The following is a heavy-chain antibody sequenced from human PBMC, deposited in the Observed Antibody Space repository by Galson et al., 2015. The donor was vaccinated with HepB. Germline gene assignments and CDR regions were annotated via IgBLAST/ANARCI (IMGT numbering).Heavy chain of an antibody. D-gene: IGHD6-19*01. CDR1: GFTVSSNY. V-gene: IGHV3-53*01. CDR3: ARVVRGSSGWYYFDY. CDR2: IYSGGST. Sequence: SLRLSCAASGFTVSSNYMSWVRQAPGKGLEWVSVIYSGGSTYYADSVKGRFTISRDNSKNTLYLQMNSLRAEDTAVYYCARVVRGSSGWYYFDYWGQGTLVTVSS. J-gene: IGHJ4*02.